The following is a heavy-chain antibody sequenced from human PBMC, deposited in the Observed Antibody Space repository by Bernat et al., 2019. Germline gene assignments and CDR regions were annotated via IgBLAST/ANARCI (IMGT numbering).Heavy chain of an antibody. CDR2: IIPIFGTA. V-gene: IGHV1-69*06. CDR3: TLGSGREGLGY. Sequence: QGQLVQSGAEVKKPGSAVKVSCKASGGTFSSYAISWVRQAPGQGLEWMGGIIPIFGTANYAQKFQGRVTLTADNSTSTAYMGLSSLCSEDPAVYYCTLGSGREGLGYWGQGTLVTVSS. CDR1: GGTFSSYA. D-gene: IGHD3-10*01. J-gene: IGHJ4*02.